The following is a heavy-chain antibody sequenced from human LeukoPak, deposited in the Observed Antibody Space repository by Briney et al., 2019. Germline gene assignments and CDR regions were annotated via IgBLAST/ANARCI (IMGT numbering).Heavy chain of an antibody. CDR3: ARHVRGGYDPDYFDY. J-gene: IGHJ4*02. Sequence: GESLKISCKGSGYSFTSYWIGWVRQMPGKGLEWMGIIYPGDSDTRYSTFFQGQVPISARQSISTAYLQWSSLKASDTAFYYCARHVRGGYDPDYFDYWGQGTLVTVSS. CDR1: GYSFTSYW. V-gene: IGHV5-51*01. D-gene: IGHD5-12*01. CDR2: IYPGDSDT.